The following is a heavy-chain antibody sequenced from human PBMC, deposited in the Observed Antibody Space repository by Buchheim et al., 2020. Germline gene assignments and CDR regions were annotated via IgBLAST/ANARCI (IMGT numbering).Heavy chain of an antibody. CDR2: ISGSGGST. CDR3: AKDLYDSSGYYLSFDY. V-gene: IGHV3-23*01. CDR1: GFTFSSYA. Sequence: EVQLLESGGGLVQPGGSLRLSCAASGFTFSSYAMSWVRQAPGKGLEWVSAISGSGGSTSYADSVKGRFTIPRDNSKNTLSLQMNSLRAEDTAVYYCAKDLYDSSGYYLSFDYWGQGTL. D-gene: IGHD3-22*01. J-gene: IGHJ4*02.